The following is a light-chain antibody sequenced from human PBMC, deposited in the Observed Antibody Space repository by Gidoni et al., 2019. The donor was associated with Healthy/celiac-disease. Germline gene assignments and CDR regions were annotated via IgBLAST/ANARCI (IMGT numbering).Light chain of an antibody. CDR1: QDISTY. Sequence: DIQMTHSPSSLSASVGDRVTITCHASQDISTYLNWYQQNPGKAPKLLIYDASNLETGVPSRFSGSGSGTDFTFTISSLQPEDIATYYCQQYDNLLITFGQGTRLEIK. V-gene: IGKV1-33*01. J-gene: IGKJ5*01. CDR2: DAS. CDR3: QQYDNLLIT.